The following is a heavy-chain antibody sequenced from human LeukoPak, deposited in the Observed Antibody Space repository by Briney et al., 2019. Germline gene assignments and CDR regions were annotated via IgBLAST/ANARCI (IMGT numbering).Heavy chain of an antibody. V-gene: IGHV3-23*01. D-gene: IGHD3-22*01. CDR2: ISGSGGST. CDR3: AKAQGGYSYFDY. Sequence: GGSLRLSCAASGFTFRSSAMSWVRQAPGKGLEWVSGISGSGGSTFNADSVKGRFTISRDNSKNTLYLQMNSLRAVDTAVYYCAKAQGGYSYFDYWGQGTLVTVSS. J-gene: IGHJ4*02. CDR1: GFTFRSSA.